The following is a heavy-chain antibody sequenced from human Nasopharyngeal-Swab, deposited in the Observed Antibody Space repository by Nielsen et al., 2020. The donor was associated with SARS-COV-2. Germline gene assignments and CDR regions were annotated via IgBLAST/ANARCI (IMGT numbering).Heavy chain of an antibody. CDR1: GYSISSGYY. CDR2: IYYSGST. Sequence: SETLSLTCTVSGYSISSGYYWGWIRQPPGKGLEWIGYIYYSGSTNYNPSLKSRVTISVDTSKNQFSLKLSSVTAADTAVYYCARSYDDAFDIWGQGTMVTVSS. D-gene: IGHD5-18*01. CDR3: ARSYDDAFDI. J-gene: IGHJ3*02. V-gene: IGHV4-61*01.